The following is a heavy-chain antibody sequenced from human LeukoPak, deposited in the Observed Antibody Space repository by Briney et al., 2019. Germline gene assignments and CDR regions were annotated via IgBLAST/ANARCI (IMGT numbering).Heavy chain of an antibody. CDR1: GFTFSNYA. D-gene: IGHD3-10*01. CDR2: IRGSGGST. J-gene: IGHJ6*04. Sequence: GGSLRLSCAASGFTFSNYAMSWVRQAPGKGLEWVSAIRGSGGSTYYADSVKGRFTISRDNSKNTLYLQMNSLRAEDTAVYYCAKLYGSGSWDYYYGMDVWGKGTTVTVSS. V-gene: IGHV3-23*01. CDR3: AKLYGSGSWDYYYGMDV.